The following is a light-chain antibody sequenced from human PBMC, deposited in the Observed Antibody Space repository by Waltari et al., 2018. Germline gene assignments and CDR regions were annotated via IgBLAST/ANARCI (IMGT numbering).Light chain of an antibody. J-gene: IGKJ2*01. CDR2: RAS. CDR1: QSVSSW. CDR3: QQYNTYPRT. Sequence: DIQMTQSPPTLSASVGDRVTITCRASQSVSSWLAWYQQKPGKAPNLLIYRASSLESGVPSRFGGSGSGTEFTLTISSRQPDDFATDYCQQYNTYPRTFGQGTKLEIK. V-gene: IGKV1-5*03.